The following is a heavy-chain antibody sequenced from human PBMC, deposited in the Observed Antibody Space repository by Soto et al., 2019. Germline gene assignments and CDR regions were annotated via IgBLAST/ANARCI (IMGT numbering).Heavy chain of an antibody. CDR3: ARRRIYCSGGSCYSPYFDY. D-gene: IGHD2-15*01. V-gene: IGHV4-39*01. Sequence: QLQLQESGPGLVKPSETLSLTCTVSGGSISSSSYYWGWIRQPPGKGLEWIGSIYYSGSTYYNPSLKSRVTISVDTSKHQFSLKLRSVTAADTAVYYCARRRIYCSGGSCYSPYFDYWGQGTLVTVSS. CDR2: IYYSGST. CDR1: GGSISSSSYY. J-gene: IGHJ4*02.